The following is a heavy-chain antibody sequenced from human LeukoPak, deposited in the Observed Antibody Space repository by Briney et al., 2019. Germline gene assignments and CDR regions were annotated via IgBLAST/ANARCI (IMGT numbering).Heavy chain of an antibody. CDR3: ATRPPGIIGLDP. J-gene: IGHJ5*02. Sequence: SETLSLTCSVSGGSISSYYWSWIRQPPGKGLEWIGYIFYSGRTSYNPSLKSRLTMSVDTSKNQISLKLSSVTAADMAVYYCATRPPGIIGLDPWGQGTLVTVSS. CDR1: GGSISSYY. CDR2: IFYSGRT. V-gene: IGHV4-59*03. D-gene: IGHD3-10*01.